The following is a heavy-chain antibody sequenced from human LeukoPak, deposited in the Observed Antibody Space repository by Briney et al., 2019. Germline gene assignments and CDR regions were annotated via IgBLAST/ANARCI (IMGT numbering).Heavy chain of an antibody. CDR3: ARVGEGEQLVPNYYYGMDV. Sequence: ASVKVSCKASGYTFTGYYMHWVRQAPGQGLEWMGGIIPIFGTANYAQKFQGRVTITADESTSTAYMELSSLRSEDTAVYYCARVGEGEQLVPNYYYGMDVWGQGTTVTVSS. J-gene: IGHJ6*02. CDR1: GYTFTGYY. CDR2: IIPIFGTA. V-gene: IGHV1-69*13. D-gene: IGHD6-6*01.